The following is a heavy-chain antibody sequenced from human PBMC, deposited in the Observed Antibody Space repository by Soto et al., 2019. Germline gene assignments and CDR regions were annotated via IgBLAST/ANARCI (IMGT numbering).Heavy chain of an antibody. CDR1: GGSISGHY. CDR2: SYYSGST. Sequence: PSETLSLTCAVSGGSISGHYWSWIRQPPGKGLEWIGYSYYSGSTNYNPSLKTRVTISVDTSKNQFSLKLTSVTAADTAVYYCAKYDLLTGTHDAFDIWGQGTMVTVSS. CDR3: AKYDLLTGTHDAFDI. J-gene: IGHJ3*02. V-gene: IGHV4-59*08. D-gene: IGHD3-9*01.